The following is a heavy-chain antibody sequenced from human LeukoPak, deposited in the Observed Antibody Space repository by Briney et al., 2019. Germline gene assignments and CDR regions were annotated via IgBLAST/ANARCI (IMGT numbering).Heavy chain of an antibody. J-gene: IGHJ4*02. V-gene: IGHV4-39*01. D-gene: IGHD6-13*01. Sequence: SETLSLTCTVSGGSISSSSYYWGWIRQPPGKGLEWIGSIYYRGSTYYNPSLKSRVTISVDTSKNQFSLKLSSVTAADTAVYYCARLAIAAAYWGQGTLVTVSS. CDR1: GGSISSSSYY. CDR2: IYYRGST. CDR3: ARLAIAAAY.